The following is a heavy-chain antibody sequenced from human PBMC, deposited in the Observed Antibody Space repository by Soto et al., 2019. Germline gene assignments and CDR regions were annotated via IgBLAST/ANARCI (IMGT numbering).Heavy chain of an antibody. D-gene: IGHD3-16*01. CDR3: AREFIMITLGGGILGDAFDF. V-gene: IGHV1-3*01. J-gene: IGHJ3*01. CDR1: GYTFTSYA. CDR2: INAGNGNT. Sequence: ASVKVSCKASGYTFTSYAMHWVRQAPGQRLEWMGWINAGNGNTKYSQKFQGRVTITRDTSASTAYMELSSLRSEDTAVYYCAREFIMITLGGGILGDAFDFWGQGTMVTVS.